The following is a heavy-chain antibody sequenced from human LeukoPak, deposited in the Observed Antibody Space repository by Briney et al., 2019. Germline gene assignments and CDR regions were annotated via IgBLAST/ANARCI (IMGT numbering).Heavy chain of an antibody. V-gene: IGHV4-39*01. Sequence: SETLSLTCIVSGGSISSSSYYWGWIRQPPGKGLEWIGSIYYSGSTHYNPSLKSRVTISVDTSKNQFSLRLNSVTAADTAVYYCARTYKFLEDYWGQGTLVTVSS. D-gene: IGHD1-14*01. CDR2: IYYSGST. J-gene: IGHJ4*02. CDR1: GGSISSSSYY. CDR3: ARTYKFLEDY.